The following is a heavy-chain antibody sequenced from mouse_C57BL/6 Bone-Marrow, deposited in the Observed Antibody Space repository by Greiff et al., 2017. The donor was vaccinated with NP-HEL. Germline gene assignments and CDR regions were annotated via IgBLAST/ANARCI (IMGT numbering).Heavy chain of an antibody. CDR3: ARSPYYYGSSRY. D-gene: IGHD1-1*01. J-gene: IGHJ2*01. CDR1: GYTFTSYW. CDR2: IDPSDSYT. V-gene: IGHV1-59*01. Sequence: QVQLQQPGAELVRPGTSVKLSCKASGYTFTSYWMHWVKQRPGQGLEWIGVIDPSDSYTNYNQKFKGKATLTVDTSSSTAYMQLSSLTSEDSAVYYCARSPYYYGSSRYWGKGTTLTVSS.